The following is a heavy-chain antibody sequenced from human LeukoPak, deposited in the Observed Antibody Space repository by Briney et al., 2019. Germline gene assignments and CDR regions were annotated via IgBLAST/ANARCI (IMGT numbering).Heavy chain of an antibody. CDR1: GFTFSSYS. Sequence: PGGSLRLSCAASGFTFSSYSMNWVRQAPGKGLEWVAVISYDGSNKYYADSVKGRFTISRDNSKNTLYLQMNSLRAEDTAVYYCAIIAVAGTEGHDYWGQGTLVTVSS. J-gene: IGHJ4*02. CDR2: ISYDGSNK. D-gene: IGHD6-19*01. CDR3: AIIAVAGTEGHDY. V-gene: IGHV3-30*03.